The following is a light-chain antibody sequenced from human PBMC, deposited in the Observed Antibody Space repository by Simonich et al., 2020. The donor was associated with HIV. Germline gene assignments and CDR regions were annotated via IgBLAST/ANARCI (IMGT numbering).Light chain of an antibody. CDR1: ALPKQY. CDR2: KDN. J-gene: IGLJ3*02. V-gene: IGLV3-25*03. Sequence: SYELTQPPSVSVSPGKTARITCSGDALPKQYAYWYKKKPCQDPVLVIYKDNEGPSGIPELFSGSSSGTTVTLTITGVQADDEADYYCQSTDSSGTLWVFGGGTKLTVL. CDR3: QSTDSSGTLWV.